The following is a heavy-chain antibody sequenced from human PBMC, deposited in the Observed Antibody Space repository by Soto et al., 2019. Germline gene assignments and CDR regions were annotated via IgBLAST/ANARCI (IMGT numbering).Heavy chain of an antibody. Sequence: PGESLKISCKGSGYSFTSNWISWVRQMPGKGLEWMGRIDPSDSYTNYSPSFQGHVTISADKSISTAYLQWSSLKASDTAMYYCARHPMEYHGSGSRKNYYYYYGMDVWGQGTTVTVSS. D-gene: IGHD3-10*01. CDR1: GYSFTSNW. CDR3: ARHPMEYHGSGSRKNYYYYYGMDV. V-gene: IGHV5-10-1*01. J-gene: IGHJ6*02. CDR2: IDPSDSYT.